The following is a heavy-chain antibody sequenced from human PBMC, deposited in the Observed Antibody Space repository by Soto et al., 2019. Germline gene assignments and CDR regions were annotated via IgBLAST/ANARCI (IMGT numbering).Heavy chain of an antibody. J-gene: IGHJ4*02. Sequence: SGTLSLTCTVSGGSISSYYWSWIRQPPGKGLEWIGYIYYIGSTNYNPSLKSRVTISVDTSKNQFSLKLSSVTAADTAVYYCARHYCSGGSCYYFDYWGQGILVTVS. CDR1: GGSISSYY. D-gene: IGHD2-15*01. CDR3: ARHYCSGGSCYYFDY. V-gene: IGHV4-59*08. CDR2: IYYIGST.